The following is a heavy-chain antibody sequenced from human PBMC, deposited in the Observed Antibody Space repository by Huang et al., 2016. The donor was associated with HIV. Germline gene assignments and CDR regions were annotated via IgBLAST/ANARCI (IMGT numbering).Heavy chain of an antibody. J-gene: IGHJ4*02. CDR1: GGPFRSYS. D-gene: IGHD4-4*01. V-gene: IGHV1-69*13. Sequence: QVQLLQSGAEVKKPGSSVKVSCKASGGPFRSYSIAWVRQAPGQGLKWMASLMPVFDSPNYAQKVQGRVRVTADESTSTVYMELRDLRPDDTAVYFCARGSLEYSVSSSLDYWGQGTHVTVSS. CDR2: LMPVFDSP. CDR3: ARGSLEYSVSSSLDY.